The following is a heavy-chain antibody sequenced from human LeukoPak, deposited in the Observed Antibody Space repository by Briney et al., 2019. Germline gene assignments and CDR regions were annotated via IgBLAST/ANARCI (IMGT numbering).Heavy chain of an antibody. CDR2: IHCKSGGT. CDR3: ARELVAAAAPYYFDY. D-gene: IGHD6-13*01. Sequence: ASVKVSCKASGYTFTGYYIHWVRQAPGQGLEWMGRIHCKSGGTTYAQKFQGRVTMTRDTSISTAYMELSSLRSEDTAVYYCARELVAAAAPYYFDYWGQGTLVTVSS. CDR1: GYTFTGYY. V-gene: IGHV1-2*06. J-gene: IGHJ4*02.